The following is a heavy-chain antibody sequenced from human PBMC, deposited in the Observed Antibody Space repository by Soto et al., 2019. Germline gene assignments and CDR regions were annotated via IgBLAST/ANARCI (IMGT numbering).Heavy chain of an antibody. J-gene: IGHJ4*02. CDR1: GGSISSSSYY. CDR2: ICYSGST. V-gene: IGHV4-39*01. D-gene: IGHD3-3*01. Sequence: LETLSLTCTVSGGSISSSSYYWGWIRQPPGKGLEWIGRICYSGSTYCNPSLPSRVTISVDTSKNQFSLRLSSVTAADTAVYYCARAWGLTLEWLLYRVLGIIHYWGQGTLVTVSS. CDR3: ARAWGLTLEWLLYRVLGIIHY.